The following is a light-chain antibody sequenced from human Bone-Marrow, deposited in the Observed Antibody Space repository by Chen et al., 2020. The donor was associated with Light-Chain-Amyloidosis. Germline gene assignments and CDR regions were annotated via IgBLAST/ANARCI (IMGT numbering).Light chain of an antibody. CDR1: SSNIGTKN. Sequence: QSVLTQPPSASGTPGQRVTISCSGSSSNIGTKNVNWYQQLPGTAPKLLIYTDNQRPSGVPDRFSGSKSGTSASLAISGLQSEDEADYYCAAWDGSLDGWVSGGGTKLTVL. CDR3: AAWDGSLDGWV. J-gene: IGLJ3*02. V-gene: IGLV1-44*01. CDR2: TDN.